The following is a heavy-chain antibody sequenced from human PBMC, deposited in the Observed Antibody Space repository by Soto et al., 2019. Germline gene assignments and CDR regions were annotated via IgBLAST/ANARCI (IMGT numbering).Heavy chain of an antibody. V-gene: IGHV3-21*01. CDR2: ISSSSSYI. CDR1: GFTFSSYS. CDR3: ARGAEYYYGSGSYYSTYYFDY. Sequence: EVQLVESGGGLVKPGGSLRLSCAASGFTFSSYSMNWVRLAPGKGLEWVSSISSSSSYIYYADSVKGRFTISRDNAKNSLYLQMNSRRAEDTAVYYCARGAEYYYGSGSYYSTYYFDYWGQGTLVTVSS. J-gene: IGHJ4*02. D-gene: IGHD3-10*01.